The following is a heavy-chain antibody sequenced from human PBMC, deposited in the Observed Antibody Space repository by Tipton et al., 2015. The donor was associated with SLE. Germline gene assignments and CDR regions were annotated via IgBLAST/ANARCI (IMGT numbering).Heavy chain of an antibody. CDR2: IHYSGST. Sequence: TLSLTCIVSGDSISSGDYYWSWIWQPPGKGLEWIGNIHYSGSTYYNPSLKSRGTISVDTSKNQFSLKLRSVTAADTAIYYCARGLRSSPLWYFDLWGRGTLVTVSS. CDR3: ARGLRSSPLWYFDL. CDR1: GDSISSGDYY. J-gene: IGHJ2*01. V-gene: IGHV4-30-4*08. D-gene: IGHD6-6*01.